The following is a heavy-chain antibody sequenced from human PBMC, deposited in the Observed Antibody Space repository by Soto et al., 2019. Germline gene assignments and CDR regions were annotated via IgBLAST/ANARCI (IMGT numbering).Heavy chain of an antibody. CDR1: GFSLSTSGVG. D-gene: IGHD6-19*01. V-gene: IGHV2-5*02. Sequence: QITLKESGPTLVKPTQTLTLTCTFSGFSLSTSGVGVGWIRQPPGKALEWLAIIYWDDDKRYSPSLKSRLTITKDTSKNQVVLTMTNMDPVDTATYYCALYSSGWYEDYWGQGTLVTVSS. CDR3: ALYSSGWYEDY. CDR2: IYWDDDK. J-gene: IGHJ4*02.